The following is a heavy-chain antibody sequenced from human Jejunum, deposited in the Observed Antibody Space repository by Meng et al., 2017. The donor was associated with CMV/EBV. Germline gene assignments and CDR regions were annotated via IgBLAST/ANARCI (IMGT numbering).Heavy chain of an antibody. CDR3: ARGAGGFDQ. Sequence: SLLPFGFTLRSIGINWFAKFPGKGLEWVSSISGSSFYPAYADSVKGRFIISRDDAKNLLYLQMNSLRVEDTAVYYCARGAGGFDQWGQGALVTVSS. CDR2: ISGSSFYP. CDR1: GFTLRSIG. J-gene: IGHJ4*02. D-gene: IGHD3-10*01. V-gene: IGHV3-21*01.